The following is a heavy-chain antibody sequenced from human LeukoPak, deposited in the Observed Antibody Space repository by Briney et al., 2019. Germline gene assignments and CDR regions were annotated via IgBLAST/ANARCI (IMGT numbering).Heavy chain of an antibody. CDR2: IYSGGST. D-gene: IGHD3-10*01. Sequence: GGSLRLSCAASGFTVSSNYMSWVRQAPGKGLEWVSVIYSGGSTYYADSVKGRFTISRDNSKNTLYLQMNSLRAEDTAVYYCARDVYYGSGSYYWDYWGQGTLVTVSS. J-gene: IGHJ4*02. CDR3: ARDVYYGSGSYYWDY. V-gene: IGHV3-53*01. CDR1: GFTVSSNY.